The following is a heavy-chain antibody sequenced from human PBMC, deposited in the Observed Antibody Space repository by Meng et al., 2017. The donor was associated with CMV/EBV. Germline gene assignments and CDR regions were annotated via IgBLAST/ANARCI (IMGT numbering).Heavy chain of an antibody. CDR1: GFTFSSYA. D-gene: IGHD2-15*01. CDR3: AKDGYCSGGSCYSLGRNAFDI. J-gene: IGHJ3*02. CDR2: ISYDGSNK. Sequence: GESLKISCAASGFTFSSYAMHWVRQAPGKGLEWVAVISYDGSNKYYADSVKGRFTISRDNSKNTLYLQMNSLKTEDTAVYYCAKDGYCSGGSCYSLGRNAFDIWGQGTMVTVSS. V-gene: IGHV3-30*04.